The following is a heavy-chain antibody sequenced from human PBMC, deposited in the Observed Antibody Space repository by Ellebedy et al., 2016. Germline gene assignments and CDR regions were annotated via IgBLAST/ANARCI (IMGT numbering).Heavy chain of an antibody. CDR3: ARDSRIVVVPAAIRWFDP. CDR2: ISSSSSTI. V-gene: IGHV3-48*04. CDR1: GFTFSSYS. D-gene: IGHD2-2*01. J-gene: IGHJ5*02. Sequence: GESLKISXAASGFTFSSYSMNWVRQAPGKGLEWVSYISSSSSTIYYADSVKGRFTISRDNAKNSLYLQMNSLRAEDTAVYYCARDSRIVVVPAAIRWFDPWGQGTLVTVSS.